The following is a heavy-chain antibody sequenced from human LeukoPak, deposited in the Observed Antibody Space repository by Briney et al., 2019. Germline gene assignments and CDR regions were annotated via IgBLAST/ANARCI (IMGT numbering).Heavy chain of an antibody. CDR2: IYSGGST. D-gene: IGHD1-26*01. J-gene: IGHJ3*02. V-gene: IGHV3-53*01. CDR3: ARYVGSPVDAFDI. CDR1: GFTVSSNY. Sequence: PGGSLRLSCAASGFTVSSNYMSWVRQAPGKGLEWVSVIYSGGSTYYADSVKGRFTISRDNSKNTLYLQMNSLRAEDTAVYYCARYVGSPVDAFDIWGQGTMVTVSS.